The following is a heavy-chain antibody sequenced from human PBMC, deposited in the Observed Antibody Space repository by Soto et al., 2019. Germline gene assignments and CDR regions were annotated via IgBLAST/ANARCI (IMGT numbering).Heavy chain of an antibody. CDR3: ASHPRDSIGYWYYFDY. CDR1: GFTFSSYS. CDR2: ISSSSSYI. D-gene: IGHD3-22*01. Sequence: EVQLVESGGGLVKPGGSLRLSCAASGFTFSSYSMNWVRQAPGKGLEWVSSISSSSSYIYYADSVKGRFTISRDNAKNSLYLQMNSLIAEDTAVYYCASHPRDSIGYWYYFDYWGQGTLVTVSS. J-gene: IGHJ4*02. V-gene: IGHV3-21*01.